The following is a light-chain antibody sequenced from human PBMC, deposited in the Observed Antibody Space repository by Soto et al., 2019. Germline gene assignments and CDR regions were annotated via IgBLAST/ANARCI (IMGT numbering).Light chain of an antibody. CDR3: AAWDDSLTGSGV. CDR1: RSNIGNNP. Sequence: QSVLTQPPSASGTPGQRVTISCSGSRSNIGNNPVNWYQQLPGTAPKLLIYSNSHRPSGVPDRFSGSKSGTSASLAISGLQSEDEADYYCAAWDDSLTGSGVFGGGTKLTVL. V-gene: IGLV1-44*01. CDR2: SNS. J-gene: IGLJ3*02.